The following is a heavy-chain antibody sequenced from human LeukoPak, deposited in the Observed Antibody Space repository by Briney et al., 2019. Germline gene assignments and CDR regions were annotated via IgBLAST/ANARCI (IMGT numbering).Heavy chain of an antibody. J-gene: IGHJ4*02. CDR3: AREGADGALFDY. V-gene: IGHV3-7*01. CDR1: GFTFSSYW. CDR2: IKQDGNEK. D-gene: IGHD3-10*01. Sequence: GGSLRLSCAASGFTFSSYWMSWVRQAPGKGLEWVANIKQDGNEKYYVYSVRGRFTISRDNAKNSLYLQMNSLRAEDTAVYYCAREGADGALFDYWGQGTLVTVSS.